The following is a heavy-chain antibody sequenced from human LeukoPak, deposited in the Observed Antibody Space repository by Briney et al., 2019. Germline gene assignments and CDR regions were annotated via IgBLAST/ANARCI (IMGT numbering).Heavy chain of an antibody. CDR2: INANSGAT. CDR1: GFAFSFFA. J-gene: IGHJ5*01. D-gene: IGHD6-19*01. CDR3: AKPISGGLAVTADWFDP. Sequence: GESLTLSCTASGFAFSFFAMSWLRQPPGKGLEWVSTINANSGATSYAASVRGRFTISRDNSKNKLYLQLNSLRAEDTAVYYCAKPISGGLAVTADWFDPWGQGTLVVVSS. V-gene: IGHV3-23*01.